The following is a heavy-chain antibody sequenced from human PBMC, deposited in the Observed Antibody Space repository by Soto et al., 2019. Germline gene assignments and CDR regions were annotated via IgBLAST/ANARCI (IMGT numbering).Heavy chain of an antibody. J-gene: IGHJ6*02. Sequence: EVQLVESGGGLVKPGGSLRLSCAASGFTFSSYSMNWVRQAPGKGLEWVSSISSSSSYIYYADSVKGRFTISRDNAKNSLYLQMNSLRAEDTAVYYCARRGGSSSSYYGMDVWGQGTTVTVSS. CDR2: ISSSSSYI. V-gene: IGHV3-21*01. CDR3: ARRGGSSSSYYGMDV. D-gene: IGHD6-6*01. CDR1: GFTFSSYS.